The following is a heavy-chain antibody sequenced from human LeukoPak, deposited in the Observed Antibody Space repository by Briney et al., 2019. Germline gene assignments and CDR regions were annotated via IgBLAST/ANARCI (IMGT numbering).Heavy chain of an antibody. J-gene: IGHJ3*02. Sequence: GGSLRLSCAASGLTFSSYSMNWVRQAPGKGLEWVSSISSSSSYIYYADSVKGRFTISRDNAKNSLYLQMNSLRAEDTAVYYCARGYCSGGSCYSPDAFDIWGQGTMVTVSS. CDR3: ARGYCSGGSCYSPDAFDI. CDR2: ISSSSSYI. D-gene: IGHD2-15*01. CDR1: GLTFSSYS. V-gene: IGHV3-21*01.